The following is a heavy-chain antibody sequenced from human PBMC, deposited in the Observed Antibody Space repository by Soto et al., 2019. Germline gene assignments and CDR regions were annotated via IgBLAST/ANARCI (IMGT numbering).Heavy chain of an antibody. CDR2: IDPSDSYT. Sequence: GESLKISCKGSGYSFTSYWISWVRQMPGKGLEWMGRIDPSDSYTNYSPSFQGHVTISADKSISTAYLQWSSLKASDTAMYYCARQDIVVVPAARNYYYYYGMDVWGQGTTVTVS. V-gene: IGHV5-10-1*01. J-gene: IGHJ6*02. D-gene: IGHD2-2*01. CDR1: GYSFTSYW. CDR3: ARQDIVVVPAARNYYYYYGMDV.